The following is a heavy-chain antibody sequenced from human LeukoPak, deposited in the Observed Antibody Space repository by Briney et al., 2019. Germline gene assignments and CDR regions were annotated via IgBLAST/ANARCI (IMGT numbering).Heavy chain of an antibody. J-gene: IGHJ4*02. Sequence: GGSLILSCAASGFTFSTYAMHWVRQAPGEGLEWVAFISYDGSEKYYPDYVKGRFTISRDNSKNTLYLQINSLISEDTAVYYCARELRDRNYDFEYWGQGTLVTVSS. CDR2: ISYDGSEK. D-gene: IGHD4-11*01. V-gene: IGHV3-30*04. CDR1: GFTFSTYA. CDR3: ARELRDRNYDFEY.